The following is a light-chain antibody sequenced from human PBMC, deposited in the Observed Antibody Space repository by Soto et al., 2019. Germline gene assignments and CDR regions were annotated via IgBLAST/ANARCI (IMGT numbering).Light chain of an antibody. CDR3: QQYNNWPPIT. J-gene: IGKJ5*01. CDR1: QSVDND. V-gene: IGKV3D-15*01. Sequence: IVMTQSPATLSVSPWDRATLSCRASQSVDNDLAWYQQKPGQPPRLLIYGASSRATGIPDRFSGSGSGTDFTLTISSLQPDDFAVYYCQQYNNWPPITFGQGTRLEIK. CDR2: GAS.